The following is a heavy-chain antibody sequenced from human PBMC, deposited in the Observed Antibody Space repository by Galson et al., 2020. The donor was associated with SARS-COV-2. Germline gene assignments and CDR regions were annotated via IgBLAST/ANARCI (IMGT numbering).Heavy chain of an antibody. D-gene: IGHD3-3*01. CDR3: ARRFHKEGCNYEIDY. V-gene: IGHV5-51*01. CDR1: GYSFTNYW. J-gene: IGHJ4*02. CDR2: IYPDDSDT. Sequence: GESLKISCKGSGYSFTNYWLGWVRQKPGKGLEWMGIIYPDDSDTRYSPSFQGRVTLSADKSISTAYLQWSSLKASDTAMYYCARRFHKEGCNYEIDYWGQGTLVTVSS.